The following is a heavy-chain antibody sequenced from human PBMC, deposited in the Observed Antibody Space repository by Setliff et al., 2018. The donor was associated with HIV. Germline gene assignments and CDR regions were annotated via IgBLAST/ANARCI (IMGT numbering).Heavy chain of an antibody. Sequence: SETLSLTCTVSDASITADTFYWNWLRQPPGKGPEWIGYIHNSGTTHYNPAFESRLIISLDMSNNRFSLNLASVTAADTAVYYCVRHGGVRIQRRTGIDYWGQGTLVTVSS. V-gene: IGHV4-30-4*08. CDR3: VRHGGVRIQRRTGIDY. CDR1: DASITADTFY. D-gene: IGHD5-18*01. CDR2: IHNSGTT. J-gene: IGHJ4*02.